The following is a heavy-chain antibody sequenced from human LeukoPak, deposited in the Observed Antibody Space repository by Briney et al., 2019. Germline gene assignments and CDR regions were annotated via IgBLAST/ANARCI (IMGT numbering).Heavy chain of an antibody. CDR1: GGTFSSYA. J-gene: IGHJ5*02. CDR2: IIPILGIA. D-gene: IGHD6-13*01. Sequence: SVKVSCKASGGTFSSYAISWVRQAPGQGLEWMGRIIPILGIANYAQKFQGRVTITADKSTSTAYMELSSLRSEDTAVYYCARDRLIAAAGRSGEQPPENWFDPWGQGTLVTVSS. V-gene: IGHV1-69*04. CDR3: ARDRLIAAAGRSGEQPPENWFDP.